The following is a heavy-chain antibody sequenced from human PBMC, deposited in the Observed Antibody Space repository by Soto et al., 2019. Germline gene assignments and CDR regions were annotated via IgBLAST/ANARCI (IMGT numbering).Heavy chain of an antibody. CDR3: VLASGWYVLDY. J-gene: IGHJ4*02. D-gene: IGHD6-19*01. CDR2: INHSGST. CDR1: GGSFSGYY. V-gene: IGHV4-34*01. Sequence: QVQLQQWGAGLLKPSETLSLTCAVYGGSFSGYYWSWIRQPPGKGLEWIGEINHSGSTNYNPSLKSRDTISVDTSKNQFSLKLSSVSAADTAVYYCVLASGWYVLDYWGQGTLVTVSS.